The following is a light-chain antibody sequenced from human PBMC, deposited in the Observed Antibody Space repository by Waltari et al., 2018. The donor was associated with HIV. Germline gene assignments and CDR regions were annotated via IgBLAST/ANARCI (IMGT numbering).Light chain of an antibody. CDR2: DVY. CDR1: SNDVGAYDF. CDR3: ASFTSGRLNV. V-gene: IGLV2-14*01. J-gene: IGLJ1*01. Sequence: QSALTQPASVSGSPGQSITIPCTGTSNDVGAYDFVSWYQQSPGKVPKLLIYDVYNRPSLISNRFSGSKSGNTAFLTISGLRAEDEADYYCASFTSGRLNVFGSGTKVTVL.